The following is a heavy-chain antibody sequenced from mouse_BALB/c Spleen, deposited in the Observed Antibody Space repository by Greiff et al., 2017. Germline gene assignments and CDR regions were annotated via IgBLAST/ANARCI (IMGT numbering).Heavy chain of an antibody. V-gene: IGHV5-6*01. CDR2: ISSGGGST. CDR1: GFTFSSYG. J-gene: IGHJ2*01. CDR3: ARHGDYDYLYYFDY. Sequence: EVKLMESGGDLVKPGGSLKLSCAASGFTFSSYGMSWVRQTPDKRLEWVATISSGGGSTYYPDTVKGRFTISRDNAKNTLYLQMSSLKSEDTAMYYCARHGDYDYLYYFDYWGQGTTLTVSS. D-gene: IGHD2-4*01.